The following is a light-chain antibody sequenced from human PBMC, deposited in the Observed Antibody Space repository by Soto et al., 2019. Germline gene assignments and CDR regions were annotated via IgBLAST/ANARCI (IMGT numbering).Light chain of an antibody. J-gene: IGLJ1*01. CDR1: SSDVGVYNY. CDR2: EVS. V-gene: IGLV2-14*01. CDR3: NSYTSSSTLYV. Sequence: QSALTQPASVSGSPGQSITISCTGTSSDVGVYNYVSWYQQHPGKAPKLMIYEVSDRPSGVSNRFSGSKSGNTASLTISGLQAEDEADYYCNSYTSSSTLYVFGTGTKLTVL.